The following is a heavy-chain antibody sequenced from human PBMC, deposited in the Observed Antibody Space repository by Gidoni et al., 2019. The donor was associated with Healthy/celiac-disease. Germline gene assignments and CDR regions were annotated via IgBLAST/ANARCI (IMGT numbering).Heavy chain of an antibody. J-gene: IGHJ6*03. Sequence: QVQLVESGGGVVQPGRSLRLSCAASGFTFSSYGMHWVRQAPGKGLEWVAVISYDGSNKYYADSVKGRFTISRDNSKNTLYLQMNSLRAEDTAVYYCAKQYYYGSGSYGGYMDVWGKGTTVTVSS. CDR1: GFTFSSYG. D-gene: IGHD3-10*01. V-gene: IGHV3-30*18. CDR3: AKQYYYGSGSYGGYMDV. CDR2: ISYDGSNK.